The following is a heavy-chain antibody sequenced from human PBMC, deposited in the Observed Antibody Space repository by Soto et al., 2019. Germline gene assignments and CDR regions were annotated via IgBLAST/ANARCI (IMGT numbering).Heavy chain of an antibody. D-gene: IGHD5-12*01. Sequence: QLQLVESGAGLVRPSQALSLSCNVSGGSLSSGGCSWAWVRLPTGKGLEWIGYIFDTGKTCFSASLNSRRSMSVNTARNQFSMHLASGTAADTAMYYCACLNGYNRYFDHWGRGTLVTVSS. CDR3: ACLNGYNRYFDH. V-gene: IGHV4-30-2*01. J-gene: IGHJ2*01. CDR1: GGSLSSGGCS. CDR2: IFDTGKT.